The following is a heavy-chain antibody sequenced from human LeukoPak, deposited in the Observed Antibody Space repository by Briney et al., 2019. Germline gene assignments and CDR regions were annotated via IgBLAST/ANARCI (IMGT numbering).Heavy chain of an antibody. CDR1: GFTFSTSG. Sequence: GGSLRLSCAASGFTFSTSGMHWVRQAPGKGLEWVAFIRYDGGSTYYADSVKGRFTISRDNSKNTVFLQMNSLRGEDAALYYCASDGRRSGSYSNYFDYWGQGTLVTVSS. CDR2: IRYDGGST. CDR3: ASDGRRSGSYSNYFDY. V-gene: IGHV3-30*02. D-gene: IGHD3-10*01. J-gene: IGHJ4*02.